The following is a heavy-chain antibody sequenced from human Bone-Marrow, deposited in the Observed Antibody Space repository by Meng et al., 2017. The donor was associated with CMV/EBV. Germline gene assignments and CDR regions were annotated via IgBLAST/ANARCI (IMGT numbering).Heavy chain of an antibody. J-gene: IGHJ4*02. D-gene: IGHD3-3*01. CDR1: GFTFSSYW. CDR2: IKQDGSEK. V-gene: IGHV3-7*01. CDR3: ARSSGYYYTDY. Sequence: GESLKISCAASGFTFSSYWMSWVRQAPGKGLEWVANIKQDGSEKYYVDSVKGRFTISRDNAKNSLYLQMNSLRAEDTAVYYCARSSGYYYTDYWGQGTLVNVSS.